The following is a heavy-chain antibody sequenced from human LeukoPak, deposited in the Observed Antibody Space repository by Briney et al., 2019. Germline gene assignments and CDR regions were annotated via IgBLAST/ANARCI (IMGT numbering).Heavy chain of an antibody. Sequence: ASVKVSCKASGYTFTSYGIRWVRQAPGQGLEWMGWISAYNGNTNYAQKLQGRVTMTTDTSTSTAYMELSGLRSDAAAGYYCASLGMVTTGYHYYMDVWGKGTTVTVSS. CDR2: ISAYNGNT. CDR3: ASLGMVTTGYHYYMDV. D-gene: IGHD2-21*02. V-gene: IGHV1-18*01. J-gene: IGHJ6*03. CDR1: GYTFTSYG.